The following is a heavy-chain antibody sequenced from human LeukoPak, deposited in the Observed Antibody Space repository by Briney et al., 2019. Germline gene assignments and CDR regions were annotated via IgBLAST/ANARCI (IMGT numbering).Heavy chain of an antibody. CDR2: IYYSGST. D-gene: IGHD2-15*01. J-gene: IGHJ5*02. CDR3: VRDLGRSGGSFLT. V-gene: IGHV4-59*01. CDR1: GGSISSYY. Sequence: TSETLSLTCTVSGGSISSYYWSWIRQPPGKGLEWIGYIYYSGSTNYNPSLKSRVTISVDTSKNQFSLKLSSVTAADTAVYYCVRDLGRSGGSFLTWGQGTLVTVSS.